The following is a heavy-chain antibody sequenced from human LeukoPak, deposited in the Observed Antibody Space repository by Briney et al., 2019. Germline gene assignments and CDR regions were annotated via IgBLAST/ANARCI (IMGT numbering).Heavy chain of an antibody. V-gene: IGHV3-7*01. CDR3: ASLSPDYYFDY. Sequence: GGSLRLSCAASGFTFSSYWMSWVRQAPGKGLEWVANIKQDGSEKYYVDSVKGRFTISRDNAKNSLYLQMNSLRAEDTAVYYCASLSPDYYFDYWGQGTLVTVSS. J-gene: IGHJ4*02. CDR1: GFTFSSYW. CDR2: IKQDGSEK. D-gene: IGHD3-16*02.